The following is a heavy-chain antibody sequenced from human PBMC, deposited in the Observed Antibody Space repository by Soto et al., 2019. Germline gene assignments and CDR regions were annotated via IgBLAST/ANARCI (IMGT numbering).Heavy chain of an antibody. Sequence: QVQLVESGGGVVQPGRSLRLSCAASGFTFSSYGMHWVRQAPGKGLEWVAVISYDGSNKYYADSVKGRFTISRDNSKNTLYLQMNSLRAEDTAVYYCAKNPYYYGSGSSYNDYWGQGTLVTVSS. CDR1: GFTFSSYG. J-gene: IGHJ4*02. V-gene: IGHV3-30*18. D-gene: IGHD3-10*01. CDR3: AKNPYYYGSGSSYNDY. CDR2: ISYDGSNK.